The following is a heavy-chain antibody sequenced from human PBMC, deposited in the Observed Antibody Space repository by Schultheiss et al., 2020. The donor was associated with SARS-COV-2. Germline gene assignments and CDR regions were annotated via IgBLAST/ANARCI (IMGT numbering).Heavy chain of an antibody. Sequence: ASVKVSCKASGYTFTSYYMHWVRQAPGQGLEWMGIINPSGGSTSYAQKFQGRVTMTRDTSTSTVYMELSSLRSEDTAVYYCWGSHHPGTPDWYFDLWGRGTLVTVSS. J-gene: IGHJ2*01. CDR1: GYTFTSYY. CDR3: WGSHHPGTPDWYFDL. V-gene: IGHV1-46*01. D-gene: IGHD7-27*01. CDR2: INPSGGST.